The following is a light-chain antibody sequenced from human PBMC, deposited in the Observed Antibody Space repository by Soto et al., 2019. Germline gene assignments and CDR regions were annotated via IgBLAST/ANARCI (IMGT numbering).Light chain of an antibody. J-gene: IGKJ4*02. Sequence: EIVLTQSPGTLSLSPGERATLSCRASQSVPKNFLAWYQQKPGQAPRLLIHDASSRANGIPDRFSGSGFGTDFTFTISRLEPEDFALYYCQQTSISPLTFGGGTKVDIK. CDR3: QQTSISPLT. V-gene: IGKV3-20*01. CDR1: QSVPKNF. CDR2: DAS.